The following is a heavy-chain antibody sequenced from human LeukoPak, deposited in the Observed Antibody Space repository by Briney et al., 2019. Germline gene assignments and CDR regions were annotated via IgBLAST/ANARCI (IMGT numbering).Heavy chain of an antibody. J-gene: IGHJ6*02. CDR1: GGSISSYY. V-gene: IGHV4-59*08. CDR3: ARWGLSEEIQLWLRLDYYYGMDV. Sequence: SETLSLTCTVSGGSISSYYWSWIRQPPGKGLEWIGYIYYSGSTNYNPSLKSRVTISVDTSKNQFSLKLSSVTAADTAVYYCARWGLSEEIQLWLRLDYYYGMDVWGQGTTVTVSS. CDR2: IYYSGST. D-gene: IGHD5-18*01.